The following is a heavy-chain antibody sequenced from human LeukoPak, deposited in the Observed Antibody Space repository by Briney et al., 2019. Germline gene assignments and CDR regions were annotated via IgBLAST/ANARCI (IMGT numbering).Heavy chain of an antibody. J-gene: IGHJ5*02. V-gene: IGHV3-48*02. CDR1: GFTFSSYA. CDR3: ARSANPGVHDFDP. CDR2: ICSSSKI. D-gene: IGHD6-6*01. Sequence: GGSLRLSCAASGFTFSSYAMAWVRQAPGKGLEWLSYICSSSKINYADSVKGRFTISRDNAKNSLYLQMNSLRDEDTAVYYCARSANPGVHDFDPWGQGTLVTVSS.